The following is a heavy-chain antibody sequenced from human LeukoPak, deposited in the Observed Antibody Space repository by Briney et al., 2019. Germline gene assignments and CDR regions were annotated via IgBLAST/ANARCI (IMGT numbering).Heavy chain of an antibody. J-gene: IGHJ4*02. CDR2: ISAYNGNT. D-gene: IGHD1-26*01. Sequence: GASVKVSCKASGYTFTSYGISWVRQAPGQGLEWMGWISAYNGNTNYAQKLQGRVTMTTDTSTSTAYMELRSLRSDDTAVYYCAREDHIVGATTPYYFDYWGQGTLVTVSS. V-gene: IGHV1-18*01. CDR1: GYTFTSYG. CDR3: AREDHIVGATTPYYFDY.